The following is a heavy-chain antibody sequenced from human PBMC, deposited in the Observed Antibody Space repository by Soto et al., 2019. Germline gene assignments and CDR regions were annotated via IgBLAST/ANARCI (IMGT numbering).Heavy chain of an antibody. Sequence: EVQLLESGGGFVQPGGSLRLSCAASGFTFSFYAMSWVRQAPGKGLEWVSAISGSGGSTYYADSVKGRFTIYRDNSKNTLYLPMNSLRAADTAVYYCAFMGYSKSLHTDTTFDYWGQGTLVTVSS. CDR2: ISGSGGST. CDR1: GFTFSFYA. J-gene: IGHJ4*02. D-gene: IGHD4-4*01. CDR3: AFMGYSKSLHTDTTFDY. V-gene: IGHV3-23*01.